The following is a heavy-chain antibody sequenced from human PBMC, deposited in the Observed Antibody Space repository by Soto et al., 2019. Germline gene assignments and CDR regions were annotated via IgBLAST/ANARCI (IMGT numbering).Heavy chain of an antibody. J-gene: IGHJ5*02. Sequence: QVTLKESGPVLVKPTETLTLRCTVSGLSITDSEMGVSWIRQPPGQPLEWLAHIDSSGEKSYRTFLNSRLAISTDTSKSQIVLTMTNMDPADTATYYCARRHLAVAVSPWFDPWGQGIPVTVSS. CDR1: GLSITDSEMG. CDR3: ARRHLAVAVSPWFDP. CDR2: IDSSGEK. D-gene: IGHD6-19*01. V-gene: IGHV2-26*01.